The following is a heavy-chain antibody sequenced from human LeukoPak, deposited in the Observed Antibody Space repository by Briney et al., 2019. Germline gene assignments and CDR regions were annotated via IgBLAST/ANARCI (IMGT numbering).Heavy chain of an antibody. J-gene: IGHJ4*02. CDR2: ISGSSSNV. D-gene: IGHD5-18*01. CDR3: ARGFRDTAMFLDY. V-gene: IGHV3-48*03. CDR1: GFTFSSYE. Sequence: GGSLSLSCAASGFTFSSYELNWFRQPPGKGLEGTSAISGSSSNVYYAASVRGRFTISRDNAENSLYLQLNTMRAEDTAVYYCARGFRDTAMFLDYWGQGTLVTVSS.